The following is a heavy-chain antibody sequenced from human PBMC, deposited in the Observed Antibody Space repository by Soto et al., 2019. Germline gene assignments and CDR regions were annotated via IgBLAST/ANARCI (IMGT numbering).Heavy chain of an antibody. CDR3: AHTTVRSGWAIMAY. J-gene: IGHJ4*02. D-gene: IGHD6-19*01. CDR1: GFSLSTIGVG. Sequence: QITLKESGPTQVKPTQTLTLTCTVSGFSLSTIGVGVGWIRQPPGKALEWLALIFWNDAKRYSASLRTRLTITKDTSTRQIVLTMTNRDPVATATYYCAHTTVRSGWAIMAYGGQGPLVTSSS. V-gene: IGHV2-5*01. CDR2: IFWNDAK.